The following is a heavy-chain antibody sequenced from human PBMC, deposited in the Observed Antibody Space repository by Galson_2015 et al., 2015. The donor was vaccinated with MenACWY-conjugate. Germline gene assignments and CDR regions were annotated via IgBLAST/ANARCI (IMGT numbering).Heavy chain of an antibody. CDR2: ISYDGSNK. CDR1: GFTFSSYG. V-gene: IGHV3-30*18. J-gene: IGHJ4*02. CDR3: AKARRGRVVVTATTDY. D-gene: IGHD2-21*02. Sequence: SLRLSCAASGFTFSSYGMHWVRQAPGKGLEWVAVISYDGSNKYYADSVKGRFTISRGNSKNTLYLQMNSLRAEDTAVYYCAKARRGRVVVTATTDYWGQGTLVTVSS.